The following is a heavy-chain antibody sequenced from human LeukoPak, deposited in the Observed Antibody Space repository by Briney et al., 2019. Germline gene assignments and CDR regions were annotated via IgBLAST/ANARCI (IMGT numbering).Heavy chain of an antibody. CDR2: IYYSGST. CDR1: GGSISSYY. D-gene: IGHD6-13*01. CDR3: ASISSSWEAFDY. Sequence: SETLSLTCTVSGGSISSYYWSWIRQPPGKELEWIGYIYYSGSTNYNPSLKSRVTISVDTSKNQFSLKLSSVTAADTAVYYCASISSSWEAFDYWGQGTLVTVSS. V-gene: IGHV4-59*01. J-gene: IGHJ4*02.